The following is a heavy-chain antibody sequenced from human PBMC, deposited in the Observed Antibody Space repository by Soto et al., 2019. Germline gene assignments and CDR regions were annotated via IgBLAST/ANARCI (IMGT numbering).Heavy chain of an antibody. Sequence: GGSLRLSCAVSGFTFGSYWMNWVRLIPGKGLEWVAYIKPDGSATYYVDSVKGRFTISRDNAKNSLYLQMNSLRVEDTSVYYCARAGYCGPGCYYYFDYWGQGTPVTVS. CDR2: IKPDGSAT. J-gene: IGHJ4*02. CDR1: GFTFGSYW. D-gene: IGHD2-21*02. V-gene: IGHV3-7*01. CDR3: ARAGYCGPGCYYYFDY.